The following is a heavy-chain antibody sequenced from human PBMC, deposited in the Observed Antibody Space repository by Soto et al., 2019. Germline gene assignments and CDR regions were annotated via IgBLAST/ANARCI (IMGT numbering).Heavy chain of an antibody. Sequence: QVQLQESGPGLVKPSETLSLTCTVSGGSISSYYWSWIRQPPGKGLEWIGYIYYSGSTNYNPSLKSRVTISVDTSQNQFSLNLSSVTAADTAVYYCARVQRGYSGYGYYYYMDVWGKGTTVTVSS. CDR1: GGSISSYY. D-gene: IGHD5-12*01. J-gene: IGHJ6*03. CDR3: ARVQRGYSGYGYYYYMDV. CDR2: IYYSGST. V-gene: IGHV4-59*01.